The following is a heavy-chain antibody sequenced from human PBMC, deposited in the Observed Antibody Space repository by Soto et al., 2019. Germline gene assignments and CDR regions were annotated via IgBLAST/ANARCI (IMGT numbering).Heavy chain of an antibody. CDR1: GFTFDDYA. D-gene: IGHD3-9*01. Sequence: GGSLRLSCVASGFTFDDYAMHWVRQVPGKGLEWVSSISWNSAYIGYADSVRGRFTISRDNAKNSLYLQMNSLRAEDTAVYYCAKVPLRYFEARKGYLDYWGQGALVTVSS. CDR2: ISWNSAYI. CDR3: AKVPLRYFEARKGYLDY. V-gene: IGHV3-9*01. J-gene: IGHJ4*02.